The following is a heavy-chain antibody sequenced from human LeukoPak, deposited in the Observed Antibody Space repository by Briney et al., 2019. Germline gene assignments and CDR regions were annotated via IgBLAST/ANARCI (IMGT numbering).Heavy chain of an antibody. CDR1: GYTFTSYG. Sequence: GASVKVSCKASGYTFTSYGISWVRQAPGQGLEWMGWISAYNGNTNYAQKLQGRVTMTTDTSTSTAYMELRSLRSDDTAVYYCARGGKIMINMVRGALASRDAFDIWGQGTMVTVSS. CDR2: ISAYNGNT. J-gene: IGHJ3*02. D-gene: IGHD3-10*01. V-gene: IGHV1-18*01. CDR3: ARGGKIMINMVRGALASRDAFDI.